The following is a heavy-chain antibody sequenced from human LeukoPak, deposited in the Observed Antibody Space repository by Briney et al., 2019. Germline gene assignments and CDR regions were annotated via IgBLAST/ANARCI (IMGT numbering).Heavy chain of an antibody. J-gene: IGHJ4*02. Sequence: GGSLRLSCAASGVTFDDYGISWVRQAPGKGLEWVSGINWNGGSTGYADSVKGRFTISRDKAKNSLYLQMNSLRAEETALYDCVTDYYHYDTSYNWGQGTLVTVSS. CDR1: GVTFDDYG. CDR2: INWNGGST. D-gene: IGHD3-22*01. V-gene: IGHV3-20*01. CDR3: VTDYYHYDTSYN.